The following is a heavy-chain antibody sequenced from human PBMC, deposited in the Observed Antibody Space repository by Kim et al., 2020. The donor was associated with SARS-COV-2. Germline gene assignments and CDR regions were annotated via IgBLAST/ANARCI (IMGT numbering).Heavy chain of an antibody. J-gene: IGHJ3*02. CDR2: VYLGDSDT. CDR1: GYSLTNYW. D-gene: IGHD3-10*01. CDR3: VGSYGSGTYWPAFEI. V-gene: IGHV5-51*01. Sequence: GESLKISCKGSGYSLTNYWIGWVRQMPGRGLEWMGIVYLGDSDTRYSPFFQGQVTISADKSISTAYVQWSSLKVSDTAMYYCVGSYGSGTYWPAFEIWGQGTVVTVSS.